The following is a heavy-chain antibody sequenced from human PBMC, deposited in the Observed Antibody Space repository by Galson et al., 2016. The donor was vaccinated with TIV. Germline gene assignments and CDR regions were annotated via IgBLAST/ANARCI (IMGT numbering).Heavy chain of an antibody. Sequence: SLRLSCAASGFTFSTYAMYWVRQSHSKGLEWVAFISYDGTNRYYADSVKGRFTVSRDSSKNTPYLQLDILRPEDTAVYYCARVTMIRGTLDYWRQGTMVTVAS. CDR3: ARVTMIRGTLDY. V-gene: IGHV3-30*04. D-gene: IGHD3-10*01. J-gene: IGHJ4*02. CDR1: GFTFSTYA. CDR2: ISYDGTNR.